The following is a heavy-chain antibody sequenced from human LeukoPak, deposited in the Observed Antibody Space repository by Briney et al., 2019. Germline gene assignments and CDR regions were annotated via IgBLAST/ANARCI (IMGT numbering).Heavy chain of an antibody. V-gene: IGHV4-30-4*01. Sequence: SETLSLTCTVSGGSISGGAYYWSWIRQPPGKGLEWIGYIYYSGSTYYNPSLKSRVTISVDTSKNQFSLKLSSVTAADTAVYYCARDPYGDYSPIDIWGQGTMVTVSS. CDR2: IYYSGST. D-gene: IGHD4-17*01. CDR1: GGSISGGAYY. CDR3: ARDPYGDYSPIDI. J-gene: IGHJ3*02.